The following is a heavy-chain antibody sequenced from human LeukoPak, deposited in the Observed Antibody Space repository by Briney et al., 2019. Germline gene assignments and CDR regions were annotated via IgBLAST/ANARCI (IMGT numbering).Heavy chain of an antibody. D-gene: IGHD6-6*01. CDR3: ARDPYSSSSRLRLPGDY. CDR1: GGTFSSYA. Sequence: ASVKVSCKASGGTFSSYAISWVRQAPGQGLEWMGRIIPILGIANYAQKFQGRVTITADKSTSTAYMELSSLRSEDTAVYYCARDPYSSSSRLRLPGDYWGQGTLVTVSS. V-gene: IGHV1-69*04. J-gene: IGHJ4*02. CDR2: IIPILGIA.